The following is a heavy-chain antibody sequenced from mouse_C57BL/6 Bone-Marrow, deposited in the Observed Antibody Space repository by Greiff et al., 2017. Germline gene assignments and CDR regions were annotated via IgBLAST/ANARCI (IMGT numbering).Heavy chain of an antibody. CDR3: ARRWGYYKAMDY. Sequence: EVKVVESGGGLVKPGGSLKLSCAASGFTFSSYTMSWVRQTPEKRLEWVATISGGGGNTYYPDSVQGRFTISRDNATNTLYLQMSSLRSEDTALYYCARRWGYYKAMDYWGQGTSVTVSS. CDR2: ISGGGGNT. CDR1: GFTFSSYT. J-gene: IGHJ4*01. D-gene: IGHD2-3*01. V-gene: IGHV5-9*01.